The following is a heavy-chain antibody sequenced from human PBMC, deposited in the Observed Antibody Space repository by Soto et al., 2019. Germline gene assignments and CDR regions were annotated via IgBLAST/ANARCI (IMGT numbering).Heavy chain of an antibody. CDR1: GFTFSNYA. CDR3: AKGSSWSLFKY. CDR2: MSSST. J-gene: IGHJ4*02. V-gene: IGHV3-23*01. D-gene: IGHD6-19*01. Sequence: GGSLRLSCVVSGFTFSNYAMTWVRQAPGQGLEWVSSMSSSTYYTDSVKGRFTISRDNSKNTLYLQMNSLRAQDTAMYYCAKGSSWSLFKYWGQATLVTVSS.